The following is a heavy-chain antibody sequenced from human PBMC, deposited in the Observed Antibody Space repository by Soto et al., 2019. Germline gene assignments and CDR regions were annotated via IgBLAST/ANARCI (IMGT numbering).Heavy chain of an antibody. CDR2: LNSDASTI. V-gene: IGHV3-74*01. CDR1: GFTFSSYW. CDR3: ERGGGTQLWSHLYN. Sequence: EVQLVESGGGFVQAGGSLRLSCAASGFTFSSYWMHWVRQAPGKGLLWVSRLNSDASTINYADSVKGRFTISRDNARNILYLPMNSLRTEDTAVYYCERGGGTQLWSHLYNWGQGKMVTVSS. D-gene: IGHD1-1*01. J-gene: IGHJ3*02.